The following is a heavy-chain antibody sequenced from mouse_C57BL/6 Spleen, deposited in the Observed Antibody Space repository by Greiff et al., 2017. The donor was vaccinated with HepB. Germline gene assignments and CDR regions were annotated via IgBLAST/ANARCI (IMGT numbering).Heavy chain of an antibody. CDR3: ARETVDPYAMDY. V-gene: IGHV5-16*01. CDR1: GFTFSDYY. D-gene: IGHD1-1*01. J-gene: IGHJ4*01. CDR2: INYDGSST. Sequence: EVQRVESEGGLVQPGRSMKLSCTASGFTFSDYYMAWVRQVPEKGLEWVANINYDGSSTYYLDSLKSRFIISRDNAKNILYLQMSSLKSEDTATYYCARETVDPYAMDYWGQGTSVTVSS.